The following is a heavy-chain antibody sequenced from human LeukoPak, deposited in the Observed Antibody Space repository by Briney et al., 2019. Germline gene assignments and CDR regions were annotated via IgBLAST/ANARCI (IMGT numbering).Heavy chain of an antibody. CDR1: GGSISSSSYY. V-gene: IGHV4-39*07. CDR3: AIGYSSSWYGGAFDI. J-gene: IGHJ3*02. CDR2: IYYSGST. D-gene: IGHD6-13*01. Sequence: PSETLSHTCTVSGGSISSSSYYWGWIRQPPGKGLEWIGSIYYSGSTYYNPSLKSRVTISVDTSKNQFSLKLSSVTAADTAVYYCAIGYSSSWYGGAFDIWGQGTMVTVSS.